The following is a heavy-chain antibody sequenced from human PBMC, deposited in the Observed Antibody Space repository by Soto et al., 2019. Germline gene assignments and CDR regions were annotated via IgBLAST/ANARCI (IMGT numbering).Heavy chain of an antibody. J-gene: IGHJ6*02. D-gene: IGHD1-1*01. Sequence: EVQLVESGGGLVQPGGSLKLSCAASGFTFSDSAMHWVRQASGKGLEWVGRIRSKALSYATAYAASVQGRFTISRDDSENTACLQMNSLKTEDTAVYYCLRASWNYYYYGMDIWGQGTTVTVSS. V-gene: IGHV3-73*02. CDR1: GFTFSDSA. CDR3: LRASWNYYYYGMDI. CDR2: IRSKALSYAT.